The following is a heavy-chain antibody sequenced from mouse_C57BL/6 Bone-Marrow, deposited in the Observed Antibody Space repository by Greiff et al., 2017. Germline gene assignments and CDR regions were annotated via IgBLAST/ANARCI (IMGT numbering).Heavy chain of an antibody. CDR3: GRDLLLLRP. Sequence: EVQLVESGGGLVKPGGSLKLSCAASGFTFSSYAMSWVRQTPEKRLEWVATISDGGSYTYYPDNVKGRFTISRDNAKNNLYLQMSHLKSEDTAMYYCGRDLLLLRPWGQGTLVTVSA. D-gene: IGHD1-1*01. V-gene: IGHV5-4*01. CDR1: GFTFSSYA. CDR2: ISDGGSYT. J-gene: IGHJ3*01.